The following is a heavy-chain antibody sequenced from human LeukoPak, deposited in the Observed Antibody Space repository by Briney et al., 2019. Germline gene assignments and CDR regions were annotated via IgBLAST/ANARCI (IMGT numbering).Heavy chain of an antibody. V-gene: IGHV3-30*04. J-gene: IGHJ6*02. CDR1: GFTFSSYA. Sequence: PGGSLGLSCAASGFTFSSYAMHWVRQAPGKGLEWVTVIFYDGSNKYYADSVKGRFSISRDNSKNTLYLQMNSLRAEDTAVYYCARVYSNSPEYGMDVWGQGTTVTVSS. D-gene: IGHD4-11*01. CDR2: IFYDGSNK. CDR3: ARVYSNSPEYGMDV.